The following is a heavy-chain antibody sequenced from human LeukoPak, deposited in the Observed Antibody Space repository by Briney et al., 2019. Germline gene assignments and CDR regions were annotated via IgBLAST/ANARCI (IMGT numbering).Heavy chain of an antibody. V-gene: IGHV1-69*13. CDR1: GGTFSSYA. CDR3: ARQGYSSSWYWFDP. CDR2: IIPIFGTA. J-gene: IGHJ5*02. Sequence: ASVKVSCKATGGTFSSYAISWVRQAPGQGLEWMGGIIPIFGTANYAQGFQGRVTITADESTSTAYMELSSLRSEDTAVYYCARQGYSSSWYWFDPWGQGTLVTVSS. D-gene: IGHD6-13*01.